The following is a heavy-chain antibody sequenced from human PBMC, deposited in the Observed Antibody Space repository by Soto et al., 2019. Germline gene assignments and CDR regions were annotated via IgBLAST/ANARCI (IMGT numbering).Heavy chain of an antibody. V-gene: IGHV3-7*01. CDR3: ARGHYGRDY. CDR2: IKPDGSEK. Sequence: EVHLVESGGGLVQPGGSLRLSCAASELTFSQHWMSWVSQALGKGLEWVADIKPDGSEKYYVDSVKGRFTISTDNAKNSVYLQMNSLRAEDTAVYYCARGHYGRDYWGQGTLVTVSS. CDR1: ELTFSQHW. D-gene: IGHD4-17*01. J-gene: IGHJ4*02.